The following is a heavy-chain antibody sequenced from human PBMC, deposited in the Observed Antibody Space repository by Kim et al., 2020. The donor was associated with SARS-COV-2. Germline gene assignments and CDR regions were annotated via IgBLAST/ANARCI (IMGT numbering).Heavy chain of an antibody. CDR2: ISGSGGST. Sequence: GGSLRLSCAASGFTFSSYAMSWVRQAPGKGLEWVSAISGSGGSTYYADSVKGRFTISRDNSKNTLYLQMNSLRAEDTAVYYCAKDGRITMIVVVITAPSFDYWGQGTLVTVSS. CDR3: AKDGRITMIVVVITAPSFDY. CDR1: GFTFSSYA. D-gene: IGHD3-22*01. V-gene: IGHV3-23*01. J-gene: IGHJ4*02.